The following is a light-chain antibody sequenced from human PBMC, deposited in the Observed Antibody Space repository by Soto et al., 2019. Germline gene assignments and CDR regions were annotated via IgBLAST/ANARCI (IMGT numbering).Light chain of an antibody. CDR2: EVT. V-gene: IGLV2-14*01. CDR1: RRDVGGYNY. J-gene: IGLJ1*01. Sequence: QSVLTQPASASGSPGQSITISCTGTRRDVGGYNYVSWYQQYPGKSPKLLIYEVTHRPSGVSNRFSGSKSGNTASLTISGLQAEDEADYYCSSYTISNTLPFVFGTGTKVTVL. CDR3: SSYTISNTLPFV.